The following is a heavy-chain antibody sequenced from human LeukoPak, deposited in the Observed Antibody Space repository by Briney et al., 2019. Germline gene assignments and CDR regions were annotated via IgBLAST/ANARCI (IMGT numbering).Heavy chain of an antibody. CDR3: ARDFGVRGVIITVPVYYYGMDV. Sequence: GGSLRLSCAASGFTFSSYSMNWVRQAPGKGLEWVSSISSSSSYIYYADSVKGRFTISRDNAKNSLYLQMNSLRAEDTAVYYCARDFGVRGVIITVPVYYYGMDVWGRGTTVTVSS. CDR2: ISSSSSYI. D-gene: IGHD3-10*01. J-gene: IGHJ6*02. V-gene: IGHV3-21*01. CDR1: GFTFSSYS.